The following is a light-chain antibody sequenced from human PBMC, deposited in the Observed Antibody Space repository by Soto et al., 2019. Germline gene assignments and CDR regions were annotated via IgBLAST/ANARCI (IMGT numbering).Light chain of an antibody. CDR3: QQRSNWQFT. CDR2: DAS. Sequence: EIVXTXSPXTXSLSXGXXXTXSCXAXXXVXXYLAWYQQKPGQAPRLLIYDASNRATGIPARFSGSGSGTDFTLTISSLEPEDFAVYYCQQRSNWQFTFGPGTKVDIK. CDR1: XXVXXY. V-gene: IGKV3-11*01. J-gene: IGKJ3*01.